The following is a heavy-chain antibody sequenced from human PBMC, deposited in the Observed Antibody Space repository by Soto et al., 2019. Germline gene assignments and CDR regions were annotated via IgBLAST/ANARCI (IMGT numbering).Heavy chain of an antibody. D-gene: IGHD6-13*01. CDR1: GGSISSYY. V-gene: IGHV4-59*01. Sequence: SETLSLTCTVSGGSISSYYWSWIRQPPGKGLEWIGYIYYSGSTNYNPSPKSRVTISVDTSKNQFSLKLSSVTAADTAVYYCARAPFDSSWYTGGWFDPWGQGTLVTVSS. CDR3: ARAPFDSSWYTGGWFDP. CDR2: IYYSGST. J-gene: IGHJ5*02.